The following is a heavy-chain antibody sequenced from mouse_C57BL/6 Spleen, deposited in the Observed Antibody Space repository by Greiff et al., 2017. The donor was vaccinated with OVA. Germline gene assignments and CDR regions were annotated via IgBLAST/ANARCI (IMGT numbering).Heavy chain of an antibody. CDR2: ISDGGSYT. V-gene: IGHV5-4*01. CDR3: ARDRLLAY. Sequence: EVKLMESGGGLVKPGGSLKLSCAASGFTFSSYAMSWVRQTPEKRLEWVATISDGGSYTYYPDNVKGRFTISRDNAKNNLYLQMSHLKSEDTAMYSCARDRLLAYWGQGTLVTVSA. J-gene: IGHJ3*01. CDR1: GFTFSSYA.